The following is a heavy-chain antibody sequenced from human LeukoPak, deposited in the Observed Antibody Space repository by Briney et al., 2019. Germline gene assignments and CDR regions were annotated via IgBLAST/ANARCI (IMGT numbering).Heavy chain of an antibody. Sequence: ASVKVSCKASGYTFTSYYMHWVRQAPGQGLEWMGIINPSGGSTTYAQKFQGRVTMTRDTSTSTVYMELSSLRSEDTAVYYCARDKDCSGGSCYSFDYWGQGTLVTVSS. CDR1: GYTFTSYY. CDR2: INPSGGST. CDR3: ARDKDCSGGSCYSFDY. J-gene: IGHJ4*02. V-gene: IGHV1-46*01. D-gene: IGHD2-15*01.